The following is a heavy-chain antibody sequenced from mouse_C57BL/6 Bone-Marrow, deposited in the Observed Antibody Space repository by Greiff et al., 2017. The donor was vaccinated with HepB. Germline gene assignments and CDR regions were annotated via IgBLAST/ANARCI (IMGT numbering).Heavy chain of an antibody. Sequence: VKLVEPGAELMKPGASVKLSCKATGYTFTGYWIEWVKQRPGHGLEWIGEILPGSGSTNYNEKFKGKATFTEDTSSNTAYMQLSSLTTEDSAIYYCARFLITTVVANYAMDYWGQGTSVTVAS. V-gene: IGHV1-9*01. CDR3: ARFLITTVVANYAMDY. CDR2: ILPGSGST. D-gene: IGHD1-1*01. CDR1: GYTFTGYW. J-gene: IGHJ4*01.